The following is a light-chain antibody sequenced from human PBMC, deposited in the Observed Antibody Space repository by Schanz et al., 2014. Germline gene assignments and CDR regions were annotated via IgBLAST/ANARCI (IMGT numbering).Light chain of an antibody. V-gene: IGLV1-44*01. J-gene: IGLJ3*02. CDR2: SNN. Sequence: QSVLAQPPSASETPGQRVSISCSGGRSNIGSNSVNWYQQLPGTAPKLVIYSNNRRPSGVPDRFSGSKSGTSASLAISGLQSEDEADYYCSAWDDSLSGSSVFGGGTKLTVL. CDR3: SAWDDSLSGSSV. CDR1: RSNIGSNS.